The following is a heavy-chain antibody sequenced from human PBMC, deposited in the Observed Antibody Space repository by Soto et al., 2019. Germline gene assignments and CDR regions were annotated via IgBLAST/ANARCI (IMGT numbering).Heavy chain of an antibody. CDR3: ARGWFGGANEFNWDEP. J-gene: IGHJ5*02. V-gene: IGHV1-18*01. CDR1: CYTFTGSG. D-gene: IGHD2-15*01. CDR2: ISAYNGNT. Sequence: GASVRVSCKASCYTFTGSGISWVRQAPGQGLEWMGWISAYNGNTNYAQKLQGRVTMTTDTSTSTAYMELRSLRSDDTAVYYCARGWFGGANEFNWDEPSCQGTLLTISS.